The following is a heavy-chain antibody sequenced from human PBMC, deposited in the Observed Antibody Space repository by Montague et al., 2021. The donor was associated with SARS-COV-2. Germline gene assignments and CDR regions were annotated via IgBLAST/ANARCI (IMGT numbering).Heavy chain of an antibody. D-gene: IGHD6-19*01. Sequence: SETLSLTCTVSGGSTASHYWNWIRQSPGKRPEWIGYVYYNGDTKSNPSLQSRVTISIDTSENQFSLRLNSVTAADTAVYFCARGWAFDPRGQGRLVTVSS. CDR3: ARGWAFDP. CDR2: VYYNGDT. V-gene: IGHV4-59*08. J-gene: IGHJ3*01. CDR1: GGSTASHY.